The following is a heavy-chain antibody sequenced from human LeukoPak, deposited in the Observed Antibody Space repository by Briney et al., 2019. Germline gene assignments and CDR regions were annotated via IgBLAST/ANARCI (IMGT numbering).Heavy chain of an antibody. V-gene: IGHV5-51*01. CDR1: EYTFTTWW. Sequence: GESLKISCKGSEYTFTTWWIGWVRQMPGKGLEWMGSIYPGGSDIHYGPSFQGQVAISADKSISTAYLQWTSLKASDTAMYYCARRPNDGWAFDIWGQGTMVTVSS. CDR3: ARRPNDGWAFDI. CDR2: IYPGGSDI. J-gene: IGHJ3*02. D-gene: IGHD2-15*01.